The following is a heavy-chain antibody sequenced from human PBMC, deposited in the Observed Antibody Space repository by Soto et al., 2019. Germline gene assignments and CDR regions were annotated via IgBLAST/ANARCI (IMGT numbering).Heavy chain of an antibody. CDR2: ISYDGSNK. J-gene: IGHJ2*01. CDR1: GFTFSSYA. D-gene: IGHD5-18*01. V-gene: IGHV3-30-3*01. CDR3: AGDPLLGTAMVLWYFDL. Sequence: QVQLVESGGGVVQPGRSLRLSCAASGFTFSSYAMHWVRQAPGKGLEWVAVISYDGSNKYYADSVKGRFTISRDNSKNKLYLHMNSLRAVDTAVYYRAGDPLLGTAMVLWYFDLWGRGTLVTGSS.